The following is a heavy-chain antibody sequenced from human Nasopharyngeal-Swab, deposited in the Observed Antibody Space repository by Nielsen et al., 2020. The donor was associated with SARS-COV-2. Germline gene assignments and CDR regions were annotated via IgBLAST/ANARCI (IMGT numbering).Heavy chain of an antibody. CDR1: GFTFSDYY. V-gene: IGHV3-11*01. Sequence: GESLKISCAASGFTFSDYYMSWIRQAPGTGLEWVSYISSSGSTIYYADSVKGRFTISRDNAKNSLYLQMNSLRAEDTAVYYCARDQTTVTTFYGMDVWGQGTTVTVSS. CDR2: ISSSGSTI. J-gene: IGHJ6*02. D-gene: IGHD4-17*01. CDR3: ARDQTTVTTFYGMDV.